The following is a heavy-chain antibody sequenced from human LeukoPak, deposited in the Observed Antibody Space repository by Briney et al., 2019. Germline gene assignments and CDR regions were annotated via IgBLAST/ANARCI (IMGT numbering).Heavy chain of an antibody. V-gene: IGHV4-59*08. CDR1: GASISSYY. CDR3: ARLLPSSAYYIDY. D-gene: IGHD3-22*01. Sequence: SVTLSLTCTVSGASISSYYWSWIRQPPGKGLEWIGYTYHSGSTDYNPSLKSRVTISVDTSKNQFSLKLSSVTAADTAVYYCARLLPSSAYYIDYWGQGTLVTVST. CDR2: TYHSGST. J-gene: IGHJ4*02.